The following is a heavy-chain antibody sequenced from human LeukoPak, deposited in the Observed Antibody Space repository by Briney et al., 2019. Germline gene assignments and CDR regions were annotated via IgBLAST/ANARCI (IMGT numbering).Heavy chain of an antibody. D-gene: IGHD6-13*01. Sequence: GGSLRLSCAASGFTFGSYTMSWVRQAPGKGLEWVSGITATGSRTYYADSVKGRFTISRDNSKNTLYLQMNSLRAEDTAVYYCAKDRDSSSWYYFDYWGQGTLVTVSS. CDR1: GFTFGSYT. V-gene: IGHV3-23*01. J-gene: IGHJ4*02. CDR3: AKDRDSSSWYYFDY. CDR2: ITATGSRT.